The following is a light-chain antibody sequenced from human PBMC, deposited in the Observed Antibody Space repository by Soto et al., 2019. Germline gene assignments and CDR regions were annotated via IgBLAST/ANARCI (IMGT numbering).Light chain of an antibody. CDR3: SSYAGSSNV. CDR2: EVN. Sequence: QSALTQPPSESGSPGQSVAISCTGTSSDVGGYNYVSWYQQHPGKAPKLMIYEVNKRPSGVPDPFSGSKSGNTASLTVSGLQAEDEADYYCSSYAGSSNVFGTGTKLTVL. V-gene: IGLV2-8*01. CDR1: SSDVGGYNY. J-gene: IGLJ1*01.